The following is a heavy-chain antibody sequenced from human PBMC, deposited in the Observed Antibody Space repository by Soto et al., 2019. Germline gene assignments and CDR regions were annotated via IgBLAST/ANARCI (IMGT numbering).Heavy chain of an antibody. V-gene: IGHV3-30*14. D-gene: IGHD3-10*01. Sequence: PGGSLRLSCAASGFNFSSSAMYWVRQAPGKGLEWMAVLSDDANNRYYAHSVRGRFTISRDNSKNTLYLQMNSLSADDTAVYYCARASMVRGIIGWFDPWGQGTLVTVSS. J-gene: IGHJ5*02. CDR1: GFNFSSSA. CDR2: LSDDANNR. CDR3: ARASMVRGIIGWFDP.